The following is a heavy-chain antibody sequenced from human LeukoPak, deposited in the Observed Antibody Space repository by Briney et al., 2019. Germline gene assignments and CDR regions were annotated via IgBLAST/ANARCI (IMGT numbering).Heavy chain of an antibody. V-gene: IGHV7-4-1*02. J-gene: IGHJ3*02. CDR2: INTNTGNP. CDR3: ARVVHPYDYESSGLTYDAFDI. Sequence: ASVKVSCRASGYTFTSYSMNWVRQAPGQGLELLGWINTNTGNPTYAQGFTGRFVFSLDTSVNTAYLQISSLKAEDTAVYYCARVVHPYDYESSGLTYDAFDIWGQGTMVTVSS. CDR1: GYTFTSYS. D-gene: IGHD3-22*01.